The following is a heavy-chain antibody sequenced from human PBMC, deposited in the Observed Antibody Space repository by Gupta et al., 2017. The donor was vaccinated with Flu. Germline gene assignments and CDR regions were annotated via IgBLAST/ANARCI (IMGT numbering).Heavy chain of an antibody. J-gene: IGHJ4*02. V-gene: IGHV3-9*01. CDR3: AKDNNSGYLNY. D-gene: IGHD5-12*01. CDR2: ISWNSGSI. CDR1: GFTFDDYA. Sequence: PGRSLRLSCAASGFTFDDYAMHWVRQAPGKGLEWVSGISWNSGSIGYADSVKGRFTISRDNAKNTLFLQMKSLRGEDTAVYYCAKDNNSGYLNYWGQGALVTVSS.